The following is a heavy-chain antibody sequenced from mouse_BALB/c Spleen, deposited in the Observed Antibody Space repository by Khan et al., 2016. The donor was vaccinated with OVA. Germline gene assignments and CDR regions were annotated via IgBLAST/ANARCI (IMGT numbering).Heavy chain of an antibody. CDR1: GFSLTNYG. J-gene: IGHJ3*01. D-gene: IGHD1-1*01. V-gene: IGHV2-9*02. CDR2: MWAGGST. Sequence: VELVESGPGLVAPSQSLSITCTVSGFSLTNYGVHWVRQPPGKGLEWLGVMWAGGSTNYNSALMSRLSITTDNAKSPIFLKVSSLQTDATAMYYCARPYYGSAWFAYWGQGTLVTVSA. CDR3: ARPYYGSAWFAY.